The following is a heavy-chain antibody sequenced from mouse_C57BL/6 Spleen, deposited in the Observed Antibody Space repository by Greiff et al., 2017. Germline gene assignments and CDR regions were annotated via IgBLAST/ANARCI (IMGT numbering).Heavy chain of an antibody. D-gene: IGHD1-1*01. V-gene: IGHV7-3*01. CDR2: ISNNANGYTT. Sequence: ELQVVEPGGGLVQPGGSLSLSCAASGFTFTDYYMSWVRQPPGKALEWMGFISNNANGYTTDYKVSVKGRFTISIYNSQSILYLQMNALRAEDSATYYCARYLYYDYAMDYWGQGTSVTVSS. CDR1: GFTFTDYY. CDR3: ARYLYYDYAMDY. J-gene: IGHJ4*01.